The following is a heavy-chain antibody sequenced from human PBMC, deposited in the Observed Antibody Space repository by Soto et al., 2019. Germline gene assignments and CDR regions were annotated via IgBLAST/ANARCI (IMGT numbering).Heavy chain of an antibody. CDR1: GFTFSSYS. D-gene: IGHD1-26*01. CDR2: ISSSSSTI. Sequence: PGGSLRLSCAASGFTFSSYSMNWVRQAPGKGLEWVSYISSSSSTIYYADSVKGRFTISRDNAKNPLYLQMNSLRDEDTAVYYCARMGATTRRPFDYWGQGTLVTGSS. CDR3: ARMGATTRRPFDY. J-gene: IGHJ4*02. V-gene: IGHV3-48*02.